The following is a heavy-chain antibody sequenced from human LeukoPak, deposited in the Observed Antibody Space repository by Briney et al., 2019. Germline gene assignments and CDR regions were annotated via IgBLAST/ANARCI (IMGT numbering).Heavy chain of an antibody. CDR1: GGSFSSSSYY. D-gene: IGHD2-2*01. CDR2: FYYDGST. Sequence: SETLSLTCTVSGGSFSSSSYYWAWIRRPPGKGLEWIGSFYYDGSTYYNPSLKSRVTVSVDTSKNQFSLRLTSVSAADTAFYYCVRRAHDDMPVWGQGTLVTVSS. V-gene: IGHV4-39*01. CDR3: VRRAHDDMPV. J-gene: IGHJ3*01.